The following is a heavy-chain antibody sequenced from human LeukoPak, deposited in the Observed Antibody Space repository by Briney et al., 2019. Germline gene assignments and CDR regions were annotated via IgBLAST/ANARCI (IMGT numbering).Heavy chain of an antibody. CDR1: GYPFANYG. Sequence: EASVKVSCKASGYPFANYGINWVRQATGQGLEWMGWMNPNSGNTGYAQKFQGRVTMTRNTSISTAYMELSSLRSEDTAVYYCARVVREDAFDIWGQGTMVTVSS. D-gene: IGHD3-10*01. J-gene: IGHJ3*02. CDR3: ARVVREDAFDI. V-gene: IGHV1-8*02. CDR2: MNPNSGNT.